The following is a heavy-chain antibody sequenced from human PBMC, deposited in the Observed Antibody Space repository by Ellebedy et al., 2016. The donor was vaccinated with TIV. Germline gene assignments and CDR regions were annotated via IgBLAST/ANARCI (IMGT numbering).Heavy chain of an antibody. Sequence: SETLSLXXSVSGDSVNSNTFHWGWIRQPPGKGLEWLGNVYHTGHTWYNPSLKSRVTISVGTSKNSFSLRLTSVTAADTAVYYCARQNTVFGLVIPYYFDSWGQGTLVTVSS. CDR2: VYHTGHT. V-gene: IGHV4-39*01. CDR3: ARQNTVFGLVIPYYFDS. D-gene: IGHD3/OR15-3a*01. CDR1: GDSVNSNTFH. J-gene: IGHJ4*02.